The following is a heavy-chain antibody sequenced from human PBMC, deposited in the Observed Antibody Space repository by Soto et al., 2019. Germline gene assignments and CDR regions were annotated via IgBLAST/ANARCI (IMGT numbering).Heavy chain of an antibody. Sequence: SETLSLTCTVSGDSITDYYWSWIRQSPGKGLEWIGYIYYSGSASYNPSLKSRVTISVDTFKNQFSLKMTSVTTADTAVYYCARGRRNWFDPWGQGTLVTVSS. V-gene: IGHV4-59*01. CDR2: IYYSGSA. CDR3: ARGRRNWFDP. CDR1: GDSITDYY. J-gene: IGHJ5*02.